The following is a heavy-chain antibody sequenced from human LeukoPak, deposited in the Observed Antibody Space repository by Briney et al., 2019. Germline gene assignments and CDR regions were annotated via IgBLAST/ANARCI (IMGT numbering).Heavy chain of an antibody. J-gene: IGHJ3*02. CDR1: GYNFDNYG. D-gene: IGHD3-10*01. CDR2: ISPYSGNT. CDR3: ARGEFPLDAFDI. V-gene: IGHV1-18*01. Sequence: ASVKASCKSSGYNFDNYGIGWVRQAPGQGLEWMGWISPYSGNTNYGQKLQGRVTMTTDTSTNTAYMELRRLSLDDTAIYYCARGEFPLDAFDIWGQGTMVTVSS.